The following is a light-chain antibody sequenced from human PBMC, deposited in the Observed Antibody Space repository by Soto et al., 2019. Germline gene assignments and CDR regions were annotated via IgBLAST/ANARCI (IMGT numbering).Light chain of an antibody. CDR1: SSDVGGYNY. Sequence: QSALTQPRSVSGSPGQSVTISCTGTSSDVGGYNYVSWYQQHPGKAPKLMIYDVSKRPSGVPDRFSGSKSGNTASLTISGLQAEDEADYYCCSYAGSYTFDVYVFGTGTKLTVL. CDR3: CSYAGSYTFDVYV. J-gene: IGLJ1*01. V-gene: IGLV2-11*01. CDR2: DVS.